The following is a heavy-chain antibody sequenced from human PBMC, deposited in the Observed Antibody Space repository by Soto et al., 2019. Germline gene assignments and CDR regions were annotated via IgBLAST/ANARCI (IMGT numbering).Heavy chain of an antibody. Sequence: ESGGGVVQPGRSLRLSCAVSGFTFSSYVMYWVRQAPGRGLEWVAVISYDGNNKYYADSVKGRFTISRDNSNNTLYLQMNRLRAEDTAVYYCARAGCDGGTCYTLVGLRYGMDVWGQGTTVTVSS. V-gene: IGHV3-30-3*01. J-gene: IGHJ6*02. CDR2: ISYDGNNK. CDR3: ARAGCDGGTCYTLVGLRYGMDV. D-gene: IGHD2-15*01. CDR1: GFTFSSYV.